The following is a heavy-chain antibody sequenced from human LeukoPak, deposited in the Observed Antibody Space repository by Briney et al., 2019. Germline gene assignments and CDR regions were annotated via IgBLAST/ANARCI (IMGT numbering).Heavy chain of an antibody. V-gene: IGHV3-20*04. CDR2: INWNGGRT. CDR1: GFTFSSYS. CDR3: AKDADIVVVVAADFDY. J-gene: IGHJ4*02. Sequence: PGGSLRLSCAASGFTFSSYSMNWVRQAPGKGLEWVSGINWNGGRTGYADSVKGRFTISRDNAKNSLYLQMNSLRAEDTALYYCAKDADIVVVVAADFDYWGQGTLVTVSS. D-gene: IGHD2-15*01.